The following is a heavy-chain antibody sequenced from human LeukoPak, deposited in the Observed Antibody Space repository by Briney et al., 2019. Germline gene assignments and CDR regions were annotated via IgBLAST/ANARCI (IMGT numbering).Heavy chain of an antibody. CDR2: INHSGST. Sequence: SETLSLTCAVYGGSFSGYYWSWIRQPPGKGLEWIGEINHSGSTNYNPSLKSRVTISVDTSKNQFSLKLSSVTAADTAVYYCARGHVLLWFGELLSDYYYGMDVWGQGTTVTVSS. CDR1: GGSFSGYY. CDR3: ARGHVLLWFGELLSDYYYGMDV. V-gene: IGHV4-34*01. D-gene: IGHD3-10*01. J-gene: IGHJ6*02.